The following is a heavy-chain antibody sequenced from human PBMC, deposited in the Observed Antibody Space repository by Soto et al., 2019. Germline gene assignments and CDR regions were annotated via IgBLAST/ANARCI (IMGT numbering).Heavy chain of an antibody. CDR1: GFTFSSYC. Sequence: GGSLRLSCAASGFTFSSYCMHWVRHAPGKGLEWVAVISYDGSNKYYADSVKGRFTISRDNSKNTLYLQMNSLRAEDTAVYYCATEYYDILTGYLKSGFDYWGQGTLVTVSS. J-gene: IGHJ4*02. D-gene: IGHD3-9*01. CDR2: ISYDGSNK. CDR3: ATEYYDILTGYLKSGFDY. V-gene: IGHV3-30*03.